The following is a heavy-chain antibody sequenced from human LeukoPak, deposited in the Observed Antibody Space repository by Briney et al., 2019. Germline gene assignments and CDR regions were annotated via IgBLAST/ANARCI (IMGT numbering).Heavy chain of an antibody. CDR2: TDHSGST. CDR3: AGVEGRTDDY. Sequence: PSETLSLTCSVYGRSFNGTYWSWIRQSPGKRLEWIGETDHSGSTLYNPSLKNRVTISVDPSKNQFSLKLTSVTAADTAVYYCAGVEGRTDDYWGQGTLVTVSS. CDR1: GRSFNGTY. J-gene: IGHJ4*02. D-gene: IGHD3-10*01. V-gene: IGHV4-34*01.